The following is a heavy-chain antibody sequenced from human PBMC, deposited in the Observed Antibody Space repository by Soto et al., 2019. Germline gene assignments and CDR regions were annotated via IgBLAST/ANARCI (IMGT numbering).Heavy chain of an antibody. J-gene: IGHJ4*02. D-gene: IGHD2-15*01. CDR3: ARGPSVGVAASYFDY. V-gene: IGHV1-2*02. Sequence: ASVKVSCKTSGYIFTDHLIHWVRQSPGQGLQWVGWVHPDSGGTNVAQAFQDRVTMTADTSITTAYMDLARLRPDDTAIFYCARGPSVGVAASYFDYWGQGTLVTVSS. CDR2: VHPDSGGT. CDR1: GYIFTDHL.